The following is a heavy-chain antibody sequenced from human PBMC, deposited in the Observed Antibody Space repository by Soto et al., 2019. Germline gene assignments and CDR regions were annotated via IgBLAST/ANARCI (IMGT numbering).Heavy chain of an antibody. D-gene: IGHD1-20*01. Sequence: SETLSLTCTVSGGSISSSSYYWGWIRQPPGKGLEWIGSIYYSGSTYYNPSLKSRVTISVDTSKNQFSLKLSSVTAADTAVYYCARTHYNWNYGMDVWGQGTTVTVSS. CDR3: ARTHYNWNYGMDV. J-gene: IGHJ6*02. CDR2: IYYSGST. V-gene: IGHV4-39*01. CDR1: GGSISSSSYY.